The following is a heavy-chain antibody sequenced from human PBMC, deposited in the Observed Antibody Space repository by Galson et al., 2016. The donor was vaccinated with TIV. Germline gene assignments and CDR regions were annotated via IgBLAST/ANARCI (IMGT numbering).Heavy chain of an antibody. J-gene: IGHJ1*01. Sequence: TLSLTCNVSGGSINSGGFFWSWIRQHPGKGLEWIGYIYNSGTTFYDPSLKNRVSISVDTSKNHFSLRLSSVTAADTAVYYCARWADSGSYYQYFQHWGQGTLVTVSS. CDR1: GGSINSGGFF. CDR3: ARWADSGSYYQYFQH. D-gene: IGHD1-26*01. V-gene: IGHV4-31*03. CDR2: IYNSGTT.